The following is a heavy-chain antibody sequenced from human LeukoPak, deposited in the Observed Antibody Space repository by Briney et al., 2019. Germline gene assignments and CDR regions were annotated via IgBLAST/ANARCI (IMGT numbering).Heavy chain of an antibody. Sequence: GGSLRLSCAGSGFTFSDFWMTWVRQTPGKGLEWVSAISGSGGSTYYADSVKGRFTISRDNSKNTLYLQMNSLRAEDTAVYYCALLDRSGWYCIDNWGQGTLVTVSS. J-gene: IGHJ4*02. CDR2: ISGSGGST. D-gene: IGHD6-19*01. CDR1: GFTFSDFW. V-gene: IGHV3-23*01. CDR3: ALLDRSGWYCIDN.